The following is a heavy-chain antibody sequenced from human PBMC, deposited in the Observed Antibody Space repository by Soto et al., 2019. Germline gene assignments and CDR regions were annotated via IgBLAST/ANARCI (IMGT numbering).Heavy chain of an antibody. CDR1: GYRFTAYY. V-gene: IGHV1-46*01. Sequence: QVQLVQSGAGVQKPGASGKVSCEAPGYRFTAYYMPWVRQAPGQGLEWMAIINPSSGVANYAQRFQGRFTMTRDTSTSTVYMELSRLRSEDTAVYYCARSPPLRECPGGDCSHFDYWGQGTLVTVS. CDR3: ARSPPLRECPGGDCSHFDY. CDR2: INPSSGVA. J-gene: IGHJ4*02. D-gene: IGHD2-21*02.